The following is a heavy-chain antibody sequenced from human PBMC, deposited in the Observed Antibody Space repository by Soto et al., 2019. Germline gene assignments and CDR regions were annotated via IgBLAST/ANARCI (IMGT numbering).Heavy chain of an antibody. CDR2: IIPIFGTA. V-gene: IGHV1-69*13. D-gene: IGHD4-17*01. Sequence: GASVKVSCKASGGTFSSYAISWVRQAPGQGLEWMGGIIPIFGTANYAQKFQGRVTITADESTSTAYMELSSLRSEDTAVYYCAGSTTVTTRWYYYYGMDVWGQGTTVTVS. CDR1: GGTFSSYA. CDR3: AGSTTVTTRWYYYYGMDV. J-gene: IGHJ6*02.